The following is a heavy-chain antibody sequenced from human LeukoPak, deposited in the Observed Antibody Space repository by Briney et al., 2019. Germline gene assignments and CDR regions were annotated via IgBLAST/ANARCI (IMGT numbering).Heavy chain of an antibody. CDR1: GFIVSSKY. J-gene: IGHJ6*02. CDR2: IFSGDST. CDR3: ATYPGLARMDV. Sequence: PGGSLRLSCAASGFIVSSKYVSWVRQAPGKGLEWVSIIFSGDSTYYADSVKGRFTISRDNSKNTVYLQMNSLRAEDTAVYFCATYPGLARMDVWGQGTTVTVSS. D-gene: IGHD5-12*01. V-gene: IGHV3-66*01.